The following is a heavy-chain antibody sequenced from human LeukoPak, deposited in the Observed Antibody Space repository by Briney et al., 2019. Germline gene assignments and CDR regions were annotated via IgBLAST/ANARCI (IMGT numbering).Heavy chain of an antibody. Sequence: GASVKVSCKASGGTFSSYAISWVRQAPGQGLEWMGGIIPIFGTANYAQKFQGRVTITADESTSTAYMELSSLRSEDTAVYYCARPYGAATGWFDPWGQGTLVTVSS. D-gene: IGHD2-15*01. J-gene: IGHJ5*02. V-gene: IGHV1-69*13. CDR1: GGTFSSYA. CDR2: IIPIFGTA. CDR3: ARPYGAATGWFDP.